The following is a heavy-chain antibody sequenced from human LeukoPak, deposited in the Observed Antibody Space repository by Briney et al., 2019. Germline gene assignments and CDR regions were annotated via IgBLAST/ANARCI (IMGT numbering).Heavy chain of an antibody. CDR2: IWSDATEK. J-gene: IGHJ4*02. CDR1: GFTYSHYG. V-gene: IGHV3-33*06. CDR3: AKDAQRGFDYSNSLEY. Sequence: GGALRLSCAASGFTYSHYGMHWGREAPGKGLEWGAVIWSDATEKYYGDAVKGRFTISRDNSRNTLYLQMNRLRVEDTAVYYCAKDAQRGFDYSNSLEYWGQGPLVTVSS. D-gene: IGHD4-11*01.